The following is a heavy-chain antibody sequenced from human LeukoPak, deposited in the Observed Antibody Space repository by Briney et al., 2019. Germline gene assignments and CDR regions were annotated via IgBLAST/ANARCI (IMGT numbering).Heavy chain of an antibody. CDR2: ISSSSYI. D-gene: IGHD3-3*01. CDR1: GFTFSSYS. CDR3: ALETYDFWSGYLDY. J-gene: IGHJ4*02. V-gene: IGHV3-21*01. Sequence: GGSLRLSCAASGFTFSSYSMNWVRQAPGKGLEWVSSISSSSYIYYADSVKGRFTISRDNAKNSLYLQMNSLRAEDTAVYYCALETYDFWSGYLDYWGQGTLVTVSS.